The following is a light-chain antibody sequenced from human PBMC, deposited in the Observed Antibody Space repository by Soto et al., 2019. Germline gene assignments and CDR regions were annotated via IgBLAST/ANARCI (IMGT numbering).Light chain of an antibody. CDR2: DVT. V-gene: IGLV2-14*03. CDR1: SDDVGAYDF. Sequence: QSALTQPASVSGSPGQSITISCTGTSDDVGAYDFVSWYQEHPGKAPKLMIYDVTHRPSGVSNRFSGSKSGNTASLTISSLQAVAVSVYYSTSYRTSLTFSVFLPGTMLT. J-gene: IGLJ1*01. CDR3: TSYRTSLTFSV.